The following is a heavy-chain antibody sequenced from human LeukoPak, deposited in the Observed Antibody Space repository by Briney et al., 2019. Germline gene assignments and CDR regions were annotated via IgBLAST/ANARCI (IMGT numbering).Heavy chain of an antibody. J-gene: IGHJ4*02. CDR2: INRNGDST. Sequence: PGGSLRLSCSASGFAFSTYAMHWVRQTPGKGLEFVSNINRNGDSTYYADSVKGRFTISRDNSRTTLYLQMSSLRAEDTAVYYCVKDGLFGGKGNFDYWGQGTLVTVSS. V-gene: IGHV3-64D*06. CDR1: GFAFSTYA. CDR3: VKDGLFGGKGNFDY. D-gene: IGHD4-23*01.